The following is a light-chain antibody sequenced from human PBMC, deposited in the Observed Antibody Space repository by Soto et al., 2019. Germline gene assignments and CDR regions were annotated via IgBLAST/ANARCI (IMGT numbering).Light chain of an antibody. CDR3: FSYTTSSTYV. CDR2: DVS. J-gene: IGLJ1*01. Sequence: QSVLTQPASVSGSPGQSITISCTGTSSDVGAYNYVSWYQQLPGKAPKLMIYDVSNRPSAVSNRFSGSKSGNTASLTISGLQAEDETDYYCFSYTTSSTYVFGTGTKVTVL. V-gene: IGLV2-14*03. CDR1: SSDVGAYNY.